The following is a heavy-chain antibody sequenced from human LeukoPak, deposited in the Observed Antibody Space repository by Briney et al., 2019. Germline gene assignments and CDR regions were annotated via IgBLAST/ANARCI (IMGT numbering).Heavy chain of an antibody. D-gene: IGHD3-22*01. CDR1: GGSISSSSYY. J-gene: IGHJ4*02. CDR2: IYYSGST. V-gene: IGHV4-39*01. CDR3: ASQKYYYDSSGYYYVWFFDY. Sequence: SETLSLTCTVSGGSISSSSYYWGWIRQPPGKGLEWIGSIYYSGSTYYNPSLKSRVTISVDTSKNQFSLKLSSVTAADTAVYYCASQKYYYDSSGYYYVWFFDYWGQGTLVTVSS.